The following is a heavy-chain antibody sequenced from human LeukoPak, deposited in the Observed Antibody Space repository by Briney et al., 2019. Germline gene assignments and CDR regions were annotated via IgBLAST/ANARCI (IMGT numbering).Heavy chain of an antibody. D-gene: IGHD2-2*01. Sequence: GVSLRLSCAASGFTFSSYWMSWVRQAPGKGLEWVANIKQDGSEKNYVDSVKGRFTISRENAQNSLYLQMNSLRAEDTAVYYCARDEPRYCSTTRCQGGWGQGTLVTVSS. J-gene: IGHJ4*02. CDR2: IKQDGSEK. CDR3: ARDEPRYCSTTRCQGG. V-gene: IGHV3-7*01. CDR1: GFTFSSYW.